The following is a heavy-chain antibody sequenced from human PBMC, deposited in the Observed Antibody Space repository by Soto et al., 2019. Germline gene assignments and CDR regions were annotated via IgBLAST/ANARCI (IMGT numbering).Heavy chain of an antibody. J-gene: IGHJ4*02. V-gene: IGHV4-39*01. Sequence: SETLSLTCTVTGDSINNRSYYWGWIRQPPGRGLEWIGSIYYSGSTYNNPSLKSRVSMSVDTSKNQFSLKLRSVTAADTALYYCARQRTSVVTQAYFDSWGQGSLVTVSS. CDR3: ARQRTSVVTQAYFDS. D-gene: IGHD2-21*02. CDR1: GDSINNRSYY. CDR2: IYYSGST.